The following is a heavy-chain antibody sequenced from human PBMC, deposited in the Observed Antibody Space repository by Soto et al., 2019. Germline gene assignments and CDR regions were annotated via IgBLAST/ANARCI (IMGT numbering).Heavy chain of an antibody. J-gene: IGHJ6*02. D-gene: IGHD6-13*01. Sequence: ASVKVSCKASGYTFTSYAMHWVRQAPGQRLEWMGWINAGNGNTKYSQKFQGRVTITRDTSASTAYMELSSLRSEDTAVYYCARAPTQQPRPYYYYYDMDVWGQGTTVTVSS. CDR1: GYTFTSYA. V-gene: IGHV1-3*01. CDR2: INAGNGNT. CDR3: ARAPTQQPRPYYYYYDMDV.